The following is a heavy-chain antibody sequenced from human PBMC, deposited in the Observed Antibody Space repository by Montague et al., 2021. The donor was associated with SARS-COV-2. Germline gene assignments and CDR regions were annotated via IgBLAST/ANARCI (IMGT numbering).Heavy chain of an antibody. V-gene: IGHV6-1*01. CDR2: TYYRSKWYN. CDR3: ARDSKYSIDY. J-gene: IGHJ4*02. D-gene: IGHD2-21*01. CDR1: GDSVSSHTVA. Sequence: CAISGDSVSSHTVAWNWFRQSPSRGLELLGRTYYRSKWYNDYAVSMQSRVTINPDTSKNQFSLHVNSVTPEDTAVYYCARDSKYSIDYWGQGLLVTVSS.